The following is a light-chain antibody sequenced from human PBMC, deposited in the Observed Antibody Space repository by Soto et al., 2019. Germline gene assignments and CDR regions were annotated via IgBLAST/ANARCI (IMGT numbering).Light chain of an antibody. J-gene: IGLJ1*01. Sequence: QSALTQPASVSGSPGQSIAISCTGTSSDVGGYNYVSWYQQHPGKAPTLMIYDVTTRPSGVSNRFSGSKSGNTAALTISGLQAEDEADYYCSSYTSDTTGVFGTGTKLTVL. CDR3: SSYTSDTTGV. CDR2: DVT. V-gene: IGLV2-14*03. CDR1: SSDVGGYNY.